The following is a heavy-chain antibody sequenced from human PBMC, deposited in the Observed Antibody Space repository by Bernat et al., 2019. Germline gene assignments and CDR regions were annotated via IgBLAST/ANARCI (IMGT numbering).Heavy chain of an antibody. Sequence: QVQLQESGPGLVKPSQTLSLTCTVSGGSISSGGYYWSWIRQHPGKGLGWIGYIYYSGSTYYNPSLKSRVTISVDTSKNQYSLKLSSVTAADTAVYYGARELAARTGFDYWGQGTLVTVSS. V-gene: IGHV4-31*03. CDR3: ARELAARTGFDY. CDR2: IYYSGST. CDR1: GGSISSGGYY. J-gene: IGHJ4*02. D-gene: IGHD6-6*01.